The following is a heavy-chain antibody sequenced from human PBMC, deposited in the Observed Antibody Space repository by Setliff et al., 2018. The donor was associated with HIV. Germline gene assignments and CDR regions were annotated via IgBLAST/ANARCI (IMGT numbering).Heavy chain of an antibody. J-gene: IGHJ4*02. Sequence: ASVKVSCKASGYTFTSYGMNWVRQAPGQGLEWMGWINIYTGNPTYDQNFTGRFVFSPDTSVSTAYLQISSLKAEDIAVYYCARDGYYYASSGHLAYYFDYWGQGTLVTVSS. CDR2: INIYTGNP. V-gene: IGHV7-4-1*02. CDR3: ARDGYYYASSGHLAYYFDY. CDR1: GYTFTSYG. D-gene: IGHD3-22*01.